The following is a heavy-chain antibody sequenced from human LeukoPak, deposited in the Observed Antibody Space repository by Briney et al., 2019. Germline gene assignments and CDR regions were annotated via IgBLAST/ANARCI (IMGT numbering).Heavy chain of an antibody. Sequence: KAGGSLRLSCAASGFTLRSYSMNWVRQAPGKGLEWVSSISDSDNSMYYASSVKGRFTMSRDNTKNSLYLQMNSLRAEDTAVYYCAREADEAFDIWGQGTMVTVSS. CDR1: GFTLRSYS. CDR3: AREADEAFDI. V-gene: IGHV3-21*01. CDR2: ISDSDNSM. J-gene: IGHJ3*02.